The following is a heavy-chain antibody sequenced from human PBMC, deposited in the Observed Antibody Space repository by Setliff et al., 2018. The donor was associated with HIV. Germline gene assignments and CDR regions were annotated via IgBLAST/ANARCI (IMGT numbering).Heavy chain of an antibody. V-gene: IGHV4-59*01. CDR1: GGSISSYY. Sequence: SETLSLTCTVSGGSISSYYWSWIRQPPGKGLEWIGYIYYSGSTNYNPSLKSRVTISVDTSKNQFSLKLSSVTAADTAVYYCARGMLRSSWYAHHDAFDIWGQGTMVTVS. D-gene: IGHD6-13*01. CDR3: ARGMLRSSWYAHHDAFDI. CDR2: IYYSGST. J-gene: IGHJ3*02.